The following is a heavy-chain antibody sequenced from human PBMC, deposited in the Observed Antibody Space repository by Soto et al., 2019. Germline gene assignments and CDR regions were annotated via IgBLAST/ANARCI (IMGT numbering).Heavy chain of an antibody. D-gene: IGHD4-17*01. CDR1: GYTFTSYD. V-gene: IGHV1-8*01. CDR2: MNPSSGYT. CDR3: ARRSGDYGYYFDF. J-gene: IGHJ4*02. Sequence: QVQLVQSGAEVKKPGASVKVSCKASGYTFTSYDINWVRQATGQGLEWMGWMNPSSGYTGYAQKFKGRVTMTRNTSRRKAYMELSSLRSEDTAVYYCARRSGDYGYYFDFWGQGTLVTVSS.